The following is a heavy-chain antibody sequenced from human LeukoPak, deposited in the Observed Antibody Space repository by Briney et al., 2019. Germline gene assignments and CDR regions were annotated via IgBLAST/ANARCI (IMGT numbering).Heavy chain of an antibody. J-gene: IGHJ4*02. V-gene: IGHV4-59*01. CDR3: ARDNFYYGSGSQGAFDY. Sequence: SETLSLTCTVSGGSISSYYWIWIRQPPGKGLEWIGYIYYSGSTNYNPSLKSRVTISVDTSKNQFSLKLSSVTAADTAVYYCARDNFYYGSGSQGAFDYWGQGTLVTVSS. D-gene: IGHD3-10*01. CDR1: GGSISSYY. CDR2: IYYSGST.